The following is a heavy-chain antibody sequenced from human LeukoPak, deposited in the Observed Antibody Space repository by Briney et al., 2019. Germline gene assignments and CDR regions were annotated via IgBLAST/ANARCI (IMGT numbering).Heavy chain of an antibody. Sequence: GGSLRLSCAASGFTFSSYAMSWVRQAPGKGLEWVSVISGSGGSTSYADSVKGRFTISGDNSKNTLYLQMNSLRAEDTAVYYCAKGEVWFGGNYWGQGTLVTVSS. D-gene: IGHD3-10*01. CDR2: ISGSGGST. CDR1: GFTFSSYA. CDR3: AKGEVWFGGNY. J-gene: IGHJ4*02. V-gene: IGHV3-23*01.